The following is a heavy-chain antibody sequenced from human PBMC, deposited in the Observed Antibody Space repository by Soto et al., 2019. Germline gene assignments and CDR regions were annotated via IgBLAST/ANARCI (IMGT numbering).Heavy chain of an antibody. CDR3: ARAPTGEYYGFWSGYYFDY. CDR2: IIPIFGTA. D-gene: IGHD3-3*01. V-gene: IGHV1-69*13. J-gene: IGHJ4*02. Sequence: ASVKVSCKASGGTFSSYAISWVRQAPGQGLEGMGGIIPIFGTANYAQKFQGRVTITADESTSTAYMELSSLRSEDTAVYYCARAPTGEYYGFWSGYYFDYWGQGTLVTVSS. CDR1: GGTFSSYA.